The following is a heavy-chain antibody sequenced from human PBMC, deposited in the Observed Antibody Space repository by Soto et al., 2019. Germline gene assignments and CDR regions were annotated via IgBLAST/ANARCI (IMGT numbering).Heavy chain of an antibody. V-gene: IGHV4-39*01. Sequence: SETLSLSCTVSGGSISSSSYYWGWIRQPPGKGLEWIGRIYYSGSTYYNPSLKSRVTISVDTSKNQFSLKLSSVTAADTAVYYCARPSKSTVTIGYWGQGTLVTVSS. CDR3: ARPSKSTVTIGY. CDR1: GGSISSSSYY. CDR2: IYYSGST. D-gene: IGHD4-17*01. J-gene: IGHJ4*02.